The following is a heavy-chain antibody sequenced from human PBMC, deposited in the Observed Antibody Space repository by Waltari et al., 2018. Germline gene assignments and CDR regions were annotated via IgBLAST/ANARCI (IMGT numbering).Heavy chain of an antibody. V-gene: IGHV3-30-3*01. CDR1: GFTFSSYA. Sequence: QVQLVESGGGVVQPGRSLRLSCAASGFTFSSYAMHWVRQAPGKGLEWVAVISYDGSNKYYADSVKGRFTISRDNSKNTLYLQMNSLRAEDTAVYYCARDPSRTGTTHYWGQGTLVTVSS. J-gene: IGHJ4*02. CDR2: ISYDGSNK. D-gene: IGHD1-1*01. CDR3: ARDPSRTGTTHY.